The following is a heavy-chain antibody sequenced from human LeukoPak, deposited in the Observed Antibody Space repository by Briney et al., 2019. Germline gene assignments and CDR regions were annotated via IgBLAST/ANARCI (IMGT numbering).Heavy chain of an antibody. CDR1: GYSFTTYW. CDR2: IYPGDSDT. V-gene: IGHV5-51*01. CDR3: ARGFYGGYYYYYYMDV. Sequence: GESLKISCKGSGYSFTTYWIGWVRQLPGKGLEWMGIIYPGDSDTRYSPSFQGQVTISADRSISTAYLQWSSLKASDTAMYYCARGFYGGYYYYYYMDVWGKGTTVTVSS. J-gene: IGHJ6*03. D-gene: IGHD4/OR15-4a*01.